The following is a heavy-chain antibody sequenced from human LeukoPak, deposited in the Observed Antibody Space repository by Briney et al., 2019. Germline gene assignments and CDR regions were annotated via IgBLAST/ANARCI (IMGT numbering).Heavy chain of an antibody. CDR2: ISSSSSTI. CDR3: ARVTDRIAENAFDI. CDR1: GFTFTNNF. V-gene: IGHV3-48*01. D-gene: IGHD6-13*01. J-gene: IGHJ3*02. Sequence: GGSLRLSCAASGFTFTNNFMNWVRQAPGKGLEWVSYISSSSSTIYYADSVKGRFTISRDNAKNSLYLQMNSLRAEDTAVYYCARVTDRIAENAFDIWGQGTMVTVSS.